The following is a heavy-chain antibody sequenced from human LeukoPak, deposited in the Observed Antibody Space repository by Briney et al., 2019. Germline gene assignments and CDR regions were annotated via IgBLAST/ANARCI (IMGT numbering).Heavy chain of an antibody. V-gene: IGHV3-21*01. J-gene: IGHJ4*02. CDR2: ISSSSSYI. D-gene: IGHD5-18*01. Sequence: GGSLRLSCAASGFTFSSYSMNWVRQAPGKGLEWVSSISSSSSYIYYADSVKGRSTISRDNAKNSLYLQMNSLRAEDTAVYYCARRASTERGHSYGLDYWGQGTLVTVSS. CDR1: GFTFSSYS. CDR3: ARRASTERGHSYGLDY.